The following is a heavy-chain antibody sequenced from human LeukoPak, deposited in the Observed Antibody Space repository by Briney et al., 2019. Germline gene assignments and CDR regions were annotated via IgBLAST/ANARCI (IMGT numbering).Heavy chain of an antibody. CDR2: INHSGST. D-gene: IGHD2-15*01. V-gene: IGHV4-34*01. J-gene: IGHJ4*02. Sequence: SETLSLTCAVYGGSFSGYYWSWLRQPPGKGLEWIGEINHSGSTNYNPSLKSRVTISVDTSKNQFSLKLSSVTAADTAVYYCARIPYCSGGSCYSVWGQGTLVTVSS. CDR3: ARIPYCSGGSCYSV. CDR1: GGSFSGYY.